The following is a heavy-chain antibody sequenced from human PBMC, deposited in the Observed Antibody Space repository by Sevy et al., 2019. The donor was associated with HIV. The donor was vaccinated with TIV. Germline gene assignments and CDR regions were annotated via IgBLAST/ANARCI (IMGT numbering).Heavy chain of an antibody. V-gene: IGHV3-21*04. Sequence: GGSLRLSCAASGFSFSGYSFNWVRQAPGKGLEWVSSIDTSSAYIYYADSVKGRFTISRDNSKNTLYLQLNSLRAEDTAVYYCAKDRVSGSYYTGDFDYWGQGTLVTVSS. CDR2: IDTSSAYI. CDR1: GFSFSGYS. J-gene: IGHJ4*02. CDR3: AKDRVSGSYYTGDFDY. D-gene: IGHD3-10*01.